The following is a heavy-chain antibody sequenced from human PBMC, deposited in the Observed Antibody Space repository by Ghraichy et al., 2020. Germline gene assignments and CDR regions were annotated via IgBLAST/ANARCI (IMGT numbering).Heavy chain of an antibody. CDR2: IIRSSGYT. V-gene: IGHV3-21*01. D-gene: IGHD4-17*01. CDR1: GFTFSSYS. CDR3: ARDDGYHYGFDY. J-gene: IGHJ4*02. Sequence: GALRLSCAASGFTFSSYSMTWVRQAPGKGLEWVSSIIRSSGYTFYADSVKGRFTISRDNAKSSLYLQMNSLRAEDTAVYYCARDDGYHYGFDYWGRGTLVTVSS.